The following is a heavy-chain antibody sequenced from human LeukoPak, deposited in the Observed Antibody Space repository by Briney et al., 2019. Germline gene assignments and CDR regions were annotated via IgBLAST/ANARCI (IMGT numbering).Heavy chain of an antibody. D-gene: IGHD3-16*01. Sequence: GGFLRLSCTASGVTLSTYGLHWVRQAPGKGLEWVAVMSHDGNKKYYTDSVKGRFTISRDYSKNTMYMEMNSLTAEDTALYYCARGYSFRIDYWGQGTLVTVSS. J-gene: IGHJ4*02. V-gene: IGHV3-30*04. CDR2: MSHDGNKK. CDR1: GVTLSTYG. CDR3: ARGYSFRIDY.